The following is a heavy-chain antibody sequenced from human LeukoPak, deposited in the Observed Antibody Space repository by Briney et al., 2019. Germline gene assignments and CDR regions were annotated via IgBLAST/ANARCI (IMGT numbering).Heavy chain of an antibody. CDR2: MNPNSGNT. CDR1: GYTFTSYD. V-gene: IGHV1-8*01. Sequence: ASVKVSCKASGYTFTSYDINWVRQATGQGLEWMGWMNPNSGNTGYAQKFQGRVTMTRNTSISTAYMELSSLRSEDMALYYCAKDGGTIYSSGHDAFDIWGQGTMVTVSS. CDR3: AKDGGTIYSSGHDAFDI. D-gene: IGHD6-19*01. J-gene: IGHJ3*02.